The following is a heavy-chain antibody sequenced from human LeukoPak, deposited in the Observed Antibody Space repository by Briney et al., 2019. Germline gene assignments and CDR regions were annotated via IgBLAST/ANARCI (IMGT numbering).Heavy chain of an antibody. D-gene: IGHD6-19*01. CDR1: GFTFSSYA. Sequence: GGSLRLSCAASGFTFSSYAMSWVRQAPGKGLEWVSAISGSGGSTYYADSVKGRFTISRDNAKNSLYLQMNSLRAEDTAVYYCARVVAVAGEDYWGQGTLVTVSS. CDR3: ARVVAVAGEDY. V-gene: IGHV3-23*01. J-gene: IGHJ4*02. CDR2: ISGSGGST.